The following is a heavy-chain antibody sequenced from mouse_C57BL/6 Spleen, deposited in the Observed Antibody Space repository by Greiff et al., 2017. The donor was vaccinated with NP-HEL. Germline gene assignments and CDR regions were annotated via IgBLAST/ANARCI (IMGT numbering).Heavy chain of an antibody. V-gene: IGHV1-82*01. CDR1: GYAFSSSW. J-gene: IGHJ3*01. Sequence: QVQLQQSGPELVKPGASVKISCKASGYAFSSSWMNWVKQRPGKGLEWIGRIYPGDGDTNYNGKFKGKATLTADKSSSTAYMQLSSLTSEDSAVYFCARGEDDYDRDAWFAYWGQGTLVTVSA. CDR2: IYPGDGDT. CDR3: ARGEDDYDRDAWFAY. D-gene: IGHD2-4*01.